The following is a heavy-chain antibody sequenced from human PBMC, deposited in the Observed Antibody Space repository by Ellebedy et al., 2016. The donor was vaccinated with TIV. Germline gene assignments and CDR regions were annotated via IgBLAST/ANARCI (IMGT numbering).Heavy chain of an antibody. CDR3: ARPPPSSGSEAFDI. D-gene: IGHD1-26*01. CDR1: GFTFSSHS. CDR2: ISKTGGM. Sequence: GESLKISCEVSGFTFSSHSMAWVRQAPGKGLEWISYISKTGGMYYADSVKGRFTISRDNAKNSLSLQMNSLRAEDTAVYYCARPPPSSGSEAFDIWGQGTMVTVSS. J-gene: IGHJ3*02. V-gene: IGHV3-48*01.